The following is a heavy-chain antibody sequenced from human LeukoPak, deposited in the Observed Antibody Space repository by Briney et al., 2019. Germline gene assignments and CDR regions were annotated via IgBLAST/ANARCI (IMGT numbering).Heavy chain of an antibody. Sequence: GGSLRLSCAASGFTFNNYCVNWVRQAPGKGLEWVSTISNSGGGTYYADSVKGRFIISRDNSKNTLYLQMNSLRGEDTAAYYCAKLGDYGYWGQGTLVTVYS. CDR3: AKLGDYGY. CDR2: ISNSGGGT. D-gene: IGHD4-17*01. V-gene: IGHV3-23*01. CDR1: GFTFNNYC. J-gene: IGHJ4*02.